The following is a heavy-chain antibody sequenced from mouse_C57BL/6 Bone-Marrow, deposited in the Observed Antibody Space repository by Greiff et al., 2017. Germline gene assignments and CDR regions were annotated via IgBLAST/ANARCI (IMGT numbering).Heavy chain of an antibody. D-gene: IGHD2-2*01. Sequence: DVMLVESGGGLVQPGGSLKLSCAASGFTFSDYYMYWVRQTPEKRLEWVAYISNGGGSTYYPDTVKGRFTISRDNAKNTLYLQMSRLKSEDTAMYYCARRRGLRRRYFDVWGTGTTVTVSS. J-gene: IGHJ1*03. CDR2: ISNGGGST. CDR1: GFTFSDYY. V-gene: IGHV5-12*01. CDR3: ARRRGLRRRYFDV.